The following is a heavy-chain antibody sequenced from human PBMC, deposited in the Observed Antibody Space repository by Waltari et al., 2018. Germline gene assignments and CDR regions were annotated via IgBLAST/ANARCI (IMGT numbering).Heavy chain of an antibody. CDR1: GYSFTTYY. CDR2: DKPSSGGT. J-gene: IGHJ5*02. D-gene: IGHD6-13*01. V-gene: IGHV1-2*02. CDR3: ARGTSSWYQTNNWFDP. Sequence: QVQLVQSGAEVKKPGASVKVSCKASGYSFTTYYIYWVRQAPGQGLEWTGWDKPSSGGTKDAQKIQGRVTMTRDTSISTAYMELSSLRSDDTAVYYCARGTSSWYQTNNWFDPWGQGTLVTVSS.